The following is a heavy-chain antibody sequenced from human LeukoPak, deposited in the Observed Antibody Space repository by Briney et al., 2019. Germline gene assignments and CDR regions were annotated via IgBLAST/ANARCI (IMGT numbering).Heavy chain of an antibody. Sequence: GGSLRLSCAASGSTFSSYWMSWVRQAPGKGLEWVANIKQDGSEKYYVDSVKGRFTISRDNAKSSLYLQMNSLRAEDTAVYYCATSLLLPDYWGQGTLVTVSS. D-gene: IGHD2-15*01. CDR1: GSTFSSYW. V-gene: IGHV3-7*01. J-gene: IGHJ4*02. CDR2: IKQDGSEK. CDR3: ATSLLLPDY.